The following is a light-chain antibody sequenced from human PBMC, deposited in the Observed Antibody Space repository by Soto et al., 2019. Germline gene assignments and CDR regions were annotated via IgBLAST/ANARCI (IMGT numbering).Light chain of an antibody. CDR1: QGISSY. Sequence: DVQLTQSPSFLSASVGDRVTVTCRASQGISSYLAWYQQKPGKAPKLLIYGDSTLQSGVPSRFSGRGSGTQFTLTISSLQPEDVATYYCQQLNSFPHPFGQGTKLEIK. CDR2: GDS. V-gene: IGKV1-9*01. J-gene: IGKJ2*01. CDR3: QQLNSFPHP.